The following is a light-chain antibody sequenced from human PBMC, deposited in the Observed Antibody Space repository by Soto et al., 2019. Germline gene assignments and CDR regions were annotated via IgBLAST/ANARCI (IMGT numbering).Light chain of an antibody. CDR1: QSVSSN. CDR2: GAS. Sequence: EMVLTQSPATLSVSPGERATLSCRASQSVSSNLAWYQQKPGQAPRLLIYGASTRATGVPARFSGSGSGTEFTLTISSLQSEYCAVYHCQHYNSWPRTFGQGTKVDSK. V-gene: IGKV3-15*01. J-gene: IGKJ1*01. CDR3: QHYNSWPRT.